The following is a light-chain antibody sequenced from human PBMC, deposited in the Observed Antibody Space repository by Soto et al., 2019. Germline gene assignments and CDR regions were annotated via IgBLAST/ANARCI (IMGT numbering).Light chain of an antibody. CDR2: AAS. J-gene: IGKJ3*01. V-gene: IGKV1-27*01. CDR3: QRYDSAPRT. Sequence: DVQMTQSPSSLSASVGDRVTITCRASQGISNYLAWYQQKSGKVPRLLIYAASTLQSGVPSRFSGSGSGSDFTLPISSLQPEDVATYYCQRYDSAPRTFGPGTKVDIK. CDR1: QGISNY.